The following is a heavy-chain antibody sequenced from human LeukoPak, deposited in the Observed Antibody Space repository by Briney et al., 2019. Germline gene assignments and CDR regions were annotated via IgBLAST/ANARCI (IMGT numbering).Heavy chain of an antibody. V-gene: IGHV4-34*01. CDR1: GGSFSGYY. Sequence: SETLSLTCAVYGGSFSGYYWSWIRQPPGKGLEWIGEINHSGSTNYNPSLKSRVTISVDTSKNQFSLKLSSVTAADTAVYYCASSRYYDSSGYPYYFDYWGQGTLVTVSS. D-gene: IGHD3-22*01. CDR3: ASSRYYDSSGYPYYFDY. CDR2: INHSGST. J-gene: IGHJ4*02.